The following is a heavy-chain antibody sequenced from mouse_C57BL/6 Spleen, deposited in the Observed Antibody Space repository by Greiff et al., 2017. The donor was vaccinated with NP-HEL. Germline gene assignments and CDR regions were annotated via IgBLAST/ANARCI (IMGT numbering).Heavy chain of an antibody. CDR1: GYTFTSYW. CDR3: ARKYKKYSNSPMDY. D-gene: IGHD2-5*01. CDR2: IDPSDSYT. Sequence: VQLQQSGAELVMPGASVKLSCKASGYTFTSYWMHWVKQRPGQGLEWIGEIDPSDSYTNYNQKFKGKSTLTVDKSSSTAYMQLSSLTSEDSAVYYCARKYKKYSNSPMDYWGQGTSVTVSS. V-gene: IGHV1-69*01. J-gene: IGHJ4*01.